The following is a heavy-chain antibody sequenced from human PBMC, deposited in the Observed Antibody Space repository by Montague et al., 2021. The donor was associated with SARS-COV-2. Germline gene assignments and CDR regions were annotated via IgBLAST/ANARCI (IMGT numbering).Heavy chain of an antibody. D-gene: IGHD4-17*01. J-gene: IGHJ2*01. CDR1: GASISSGTYF. V-gene: IGHV4-61*02. CDR3: ARSDSTTVTTWFPDL. Sequence: TLSLTCTVSGASISSGTYFWNWIRHPAGKGLEWIGRIYTSGATNYNPSLKSRVTMSIDTSKNDFSLRLTSVTAADTAVYYCARSDSTTVTTWFPDLWGRGTLVTVSS. CDR2: IYTSGAT.